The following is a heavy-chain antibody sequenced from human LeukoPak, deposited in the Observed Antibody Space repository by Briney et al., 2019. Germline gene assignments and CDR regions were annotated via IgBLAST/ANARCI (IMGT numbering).Heavy chain of an antibody. J-gene: IGHJ4*02. CDR2: INPHSGGT. V-gene: IGHV1-2*02. Sequence: ASVKVSCKASGYTFTAYYMHWVRQAPGQGLEWMGWINPHSGGTNFAQKFQGRVTMTRDTSITTAHMELSRLTSDDTAMYYCAREIPCSSSSSLDYWGQGTLVTASS. D-gene: IGHD2-2*01. CDR1: GYTFTAYY. CDR3: AREIPCSSSSSLDY.